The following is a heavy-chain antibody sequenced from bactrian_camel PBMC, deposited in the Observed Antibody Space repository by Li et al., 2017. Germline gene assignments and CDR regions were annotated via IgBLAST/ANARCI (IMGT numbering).Heavy chain of an antibody. Sequence: HVQLVESGGGSVQVGGSLRLSCAVSGYTYRRYWMGWFRQSATQEREGVAAFEKGGTLHYANPVKGRFTVSKASTQNTLFLQMNSLKPEDSAMYYCAAGPYTPYPLDRFEFHAWGQGTQVTVS. D-gene: IGHD2*01. J-gene: IGHJ6*01. V-gene: IGHV3S55*01. CDR3: AAGPYTPYPLDRFEFHA. CDR2: FEKGGTL. CDR1: GYTYRRYW.